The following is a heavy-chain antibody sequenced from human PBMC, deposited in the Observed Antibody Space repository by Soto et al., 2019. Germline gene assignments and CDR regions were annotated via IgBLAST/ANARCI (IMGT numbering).Heavy chain of an antibody. CDR2: IYHSGST. V-gene: IGHV4-4*02. D-gene: IGHD6-19*01. Sequence: PSETLSLTCAVSGGSISSSNWWSWVRQPPGKGLEWIGEIYHSGSTNYNPSLKSRFTISVDKSKNQFSLKLSSVTATDTAVYYCARVAVAGTRFDYWGQGTLVTVSS. CDR3: ARVAVAGTRFDY. J-gene: IGHJ4*02. CDR1: GGSISSSNW.